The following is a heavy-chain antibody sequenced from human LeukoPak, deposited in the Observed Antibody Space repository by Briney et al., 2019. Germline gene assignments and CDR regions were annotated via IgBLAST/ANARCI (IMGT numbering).Heavy chain of an antibody. CDR2: IYPGDSDT. Sequence: GESLKISCKGSGYRFTSYWLGWVRQMPGKGLEWMGIIYPGDSDTRYSPSFQGQVTISADKSISTAYLQWSSLKASDTAMYYCATQTYYYGSGSYSPFQHWGQGTLVTVSS. CDR1: GYRFTSYW. V-gene: IGHV5-51*01. CDR3: ATQTYYYGSGSYSPFQH. J-gene: IGHJ1*01. D-gene: IGHD3-10*01.